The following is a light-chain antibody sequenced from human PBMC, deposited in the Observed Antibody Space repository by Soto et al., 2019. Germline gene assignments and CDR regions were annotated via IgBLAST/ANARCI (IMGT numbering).Light chain of an antibody. Sequence: DVQMTQSPSSLSASVRDRVTITCRASQGIAPSFAWIQQKPGKVPKLLIYAASTLQSGVPPRFSVSGSGTDFTFTTSSLQLEDVATYYCQKYNCAPFTFGGGIKVEIK. V-gene: IGKV1-27*01. CDR1: QGIAPS. CDR2: AAS. J-gene: IGKJ4*01. CDR3: QKYNCAPFT.